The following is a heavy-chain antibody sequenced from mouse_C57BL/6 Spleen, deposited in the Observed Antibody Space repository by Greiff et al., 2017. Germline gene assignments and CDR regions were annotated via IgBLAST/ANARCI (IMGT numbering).Heavy chain of an antibody. V-gene: IGHV1-66*01. Sequence: VQLQQSVPELVKPGASVKISCKASGYSFTSYYIHWVKQRPGQGLEWIGWIYPGSGNTKYNEKFKGKATLTADTSSSTAYMQLSSLTSEDAEVYYCERAGGSGYEEVYWGQGTTLTVSS. CDR3: ERAGGSGYEEVY. CDR2: IYPGSGNT. D-gene: IGHD3-2*02. J-gene: IGHJ2*01. CDR1: GYSFTSYY.